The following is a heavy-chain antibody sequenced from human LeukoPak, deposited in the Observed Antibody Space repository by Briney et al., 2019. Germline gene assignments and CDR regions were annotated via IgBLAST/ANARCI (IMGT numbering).Heavy chain of an antibody. CDR2: ISAYNGNT. J-gene: IGHJ4*02. D-gene: IGHD2-2*01. CDR3: ARDSRVPYCSSTSCYLFDY. Sequence: ASVKVSCKASGYTFTSYGISWVRQAPGQGLEWMGWISAYNGNTNYAQKLQGRVTMTTDTSTSTAYMELRSLRSDDTAVYYCARDSRVPYCSSTSCYLFDYWGQGTLVTVSS. CDR1: GYTFTSYG. V-gene: IGHV1-18*01.